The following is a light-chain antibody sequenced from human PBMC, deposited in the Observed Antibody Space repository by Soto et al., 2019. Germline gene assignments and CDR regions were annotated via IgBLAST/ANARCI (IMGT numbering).Light chain of an antibody. CDR3: QQYDNWPRLT. V-gene: IGKV3-15*01. CDR1: QSVSSN. CDR2: GVS. Sequence: EIVMTQSPATLSVSPGERATLSCRASQSVSSNLAGYQQKPGQAPRLLIYGVSTRATGIPARFSGSGSGTEFTLTISSLQSEDFAVYYCQQYDNWPRLTFGPGTKVDIK. J-gene: IGKJ3*01.